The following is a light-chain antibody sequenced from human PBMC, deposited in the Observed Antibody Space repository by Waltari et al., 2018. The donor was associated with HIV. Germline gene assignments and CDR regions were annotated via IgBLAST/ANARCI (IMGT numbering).Light chain of an antibody. V-gene: IGKV4-1*01. CDR1: RTVLSESDHRHF. J-gene: IGKJ4*01. CDR3: QQYFTVRPT. CDR2: WSH. Sequence: DIVMTQSPESLTVSLGARATINSRASRTVLSESDHRHFFAWFPQKPAPSPNFLIYWSHTRQSGVPNRFSASGSGTNFSLTISSLQAEDVALYYCQQYFTVRPTFGGGTKVEI.